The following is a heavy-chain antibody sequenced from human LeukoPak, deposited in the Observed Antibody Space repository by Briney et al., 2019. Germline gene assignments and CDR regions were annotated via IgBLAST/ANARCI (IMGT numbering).Heavy chain of an antibody. Sequence: GSLRLSCAASGFTVSSNYMNWVRQAPWKGLEWVSSISSSSTYIYYADSLEGRFTTSRDNVRNSLYLQMNSLRAEDTAVYYCAGDYEGNLAFDIWGQGTMVSVSS. CDR2: ISSSSTYI. V-gene: IGHV3-21*01. CDR1: GFTVSSNY. J-gene: IGHJ3*02. CDR3: AGDYEGNLAFDI. D-gene: IGHD4-23*01.